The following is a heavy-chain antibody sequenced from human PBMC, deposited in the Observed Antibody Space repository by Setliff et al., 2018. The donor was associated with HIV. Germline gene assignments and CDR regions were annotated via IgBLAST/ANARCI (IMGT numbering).Heavy chain of an antibody. Sequence: PSETLSLTCTVSGGSISSHYWSWIRQPPGKGLEWIGYIFYSGNPNYNPSLKDRVTISLDTSKKQFSLRLRSVTAADTAVYYCARAYGSERLNWFDPWGQGTLVTVSS. CDR1: GGSISSHY. CDR3: ARAYGSERLNWFDP. V-gene: IGHV4-59*11. J-gene: IGHJ5*02. D-gene: IGHD3-10*01. CDR2: IFYSGNP.